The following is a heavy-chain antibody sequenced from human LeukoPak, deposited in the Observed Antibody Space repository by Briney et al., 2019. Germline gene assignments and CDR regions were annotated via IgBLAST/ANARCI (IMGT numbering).Heavy chain of an antibody. Sequence: GGSLRLSCAASGFTFSSYAMSWVRQAPGKGLEWVSAISGSGGSTYYADSVKGRFTISRDNSKNTLYLQMNSLRAEDTAVYYCARGWYSSSWYPLPYYYGMDVWGQGTTVTVSS. CDR1: GFTFSSYA. V-gene: IGHV3-23*01. D-gene: IGHD6-13*01. CDR2: ISGSGGST. CDR3: ARGWYSSSWYPLPYYYGMDV. J-gene: IGHJ6*02.